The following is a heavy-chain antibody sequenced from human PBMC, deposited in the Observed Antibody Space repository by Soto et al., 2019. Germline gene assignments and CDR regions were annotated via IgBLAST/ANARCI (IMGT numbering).Heavy chain of an antibody. CDR3: ARDQGGTTLYYHGMDV. CDR2: ISYDGSNK. CDR1: GFTFSSYA. D-gene: IGHD1-7*01. J-gene: IGHJ6*02. V-gene: IGHV3-30-3*01. Sequence: ESGGGVVQPERSLRLSCAASGFTFSSYAMHWVRQAPGQGLEWVALISYDGSNKYYADSVKGRFTISRDNSKNTLYLQMNSLRPEDTAVYHCARDQGGTTLYYHGMDVWGQGTTVTVSS.